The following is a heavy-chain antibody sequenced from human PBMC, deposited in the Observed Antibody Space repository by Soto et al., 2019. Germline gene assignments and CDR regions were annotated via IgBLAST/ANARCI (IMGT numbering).Heavy chain of an antibody. V-gene: IGHV3-30-3*01. Sequence: QVQLVESGGGVVQPGTSLRLSCAASGFIFNNYAMFWIRQAPGKGLEWVALISYDGSNAFYSDAVQGRFTVSRDKSKKTVFLQMDSLRREDTAVYFWARDGASVGTARDILPDPWGQGPLVTVS. D-gene: IGHD1-26*01. J-gene: IGHJ5*02. CDR3: ARDGASVGTARDILPDP. CDR2: ISYDGSNA. CDR1: GFIFNNYA.